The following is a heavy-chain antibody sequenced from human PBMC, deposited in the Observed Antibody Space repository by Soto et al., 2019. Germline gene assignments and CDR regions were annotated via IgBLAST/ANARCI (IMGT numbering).Heavy chain of an antibody. V-gene: IGHV3-66*04. CDR3: ARHGYSYGGGYFDY. Sequence: EVQLVESGGGLVQPGGSLRLSCAASGFTVSSNYMSWVRQAPGKGLEWVSVIYSGGSAYYADSVKRRFTISRDNSKNTLYLQMNSLRAEDTAVYYCARHGYSYGGGYFDYWGQGTLVTVSS. J-gene: IGHJ4*02. CDR2: IYSGGSA. CDR1: GFTVSSNY. D-gene: IGHD5-18*01.